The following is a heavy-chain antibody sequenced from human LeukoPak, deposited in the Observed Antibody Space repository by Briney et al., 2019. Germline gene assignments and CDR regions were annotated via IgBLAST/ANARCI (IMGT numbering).Heavy chain of an antibody. CDR1: GFPFSTYE. D-gene: IGHD1-20*01. Sequence: GGSLRLSCEASGFPFSTYEMKWVRQAPGMGLERVSYISSSGTTTYYAGSVKGRFTISRDNTKNSLSLQMNSLRAEDTAVYYCARVGAYAAVNWWGQGTLVTVSS. CDR2: ISSSGTTT. CDR3: ARVGAYAAVNW. J-gene: IGHJ4*02. V-gene: IGHV3-48*03.